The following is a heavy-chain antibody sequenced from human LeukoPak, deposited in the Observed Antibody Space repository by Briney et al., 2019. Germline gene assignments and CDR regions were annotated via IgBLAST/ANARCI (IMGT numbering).Heavy chain of an antibody. CDR3: ARDRFLSREDYYYGMDV. CDR1: GGSFSGYY. D-gene: IGHD3-3*01. V-gene: IGHV4-59*01. J-gene: IGHJ6*02. Sequence: SETLSLTCAVYGGSFSGYYWSWIRQPPGKGLEWLGYIYYSGSTNYNPSLKSRVTISVDTSKNQFSLKLSSVTAADTAVYYCARDRFLSREDYYYGMDVWGQGTTVTVSS. CDR2: IYYSGST.